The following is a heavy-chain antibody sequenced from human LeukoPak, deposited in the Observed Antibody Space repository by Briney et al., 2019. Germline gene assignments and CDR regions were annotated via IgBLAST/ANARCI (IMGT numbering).Heavy chain of an antibody. Sequence: GGSLRLSCAASGFTFDSYAMSLVRQAPGKGLEWVSTISDSGGTTYFADSVKGRFTISRDNSKNTPYLQMNSLRAEDTALYYCAKEPTPGGAFYFDSWGQGTLVTVSS. D-gene: IGHD3-10*01. CDR1: GFTFDSYA. J-gene: IGHJ4*02. CDR3: AKEPTPGGAFYFDS. V-gene: IGHV3-23*01. CDR2: ISDSGGTT.